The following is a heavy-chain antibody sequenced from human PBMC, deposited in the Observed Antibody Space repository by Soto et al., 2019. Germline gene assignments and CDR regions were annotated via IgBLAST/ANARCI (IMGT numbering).Heavy chain of an antibody. CDR2: IIPIFGTA. J-gene: IGHJ5*02. Sequence: SVKVSCKASGGPFISYAIIWVRQAPGQGLEWMGGIIPIFGTANYAQKFQGRVTITADESTSTAYMELSSLRSEDTAVYYCARRKVAVAGYNWFDPCGQRTLVTVSS. V-gene: IGHV1-69*01. CDR1: GGPFISYA. CDR3: ARRKVAVAGYNWFDP. D-gene: IGHD6-19*01.